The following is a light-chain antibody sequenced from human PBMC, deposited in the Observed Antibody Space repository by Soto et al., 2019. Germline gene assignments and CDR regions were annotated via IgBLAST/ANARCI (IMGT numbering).Light chain of an antibody. Sequence: DIQMTQSPSTLSASVGDRVTITCRASRSVNSWVAWYQVKPGSAPNLLIYQASTLQSGVPSRFSGSGFGTEFTLTISSLQPDDCATYYCQHYHSYSGTFGQGTPVEIK. CDR1: RSVNSW. CDR2: QAS. CDR3: QHYHSYSGT. V-gene: IGKV1-5*03. J-gene: IGKJ1*01.